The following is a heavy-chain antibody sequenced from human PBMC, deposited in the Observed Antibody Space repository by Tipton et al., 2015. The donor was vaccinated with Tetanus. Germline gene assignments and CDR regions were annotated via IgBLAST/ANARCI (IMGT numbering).Heavy chain of an antibody. V-gene: IGHV4-39*01. J-gene: IGHJ3*02. Sequence: TLSLTCTVSGGSISSSSYYWGWIRQPPGKGLEWIGSIYYSGSTYYNPSLKSRVTISVDTSKNQFSLKLSSVTAADTAVYYCARRVGSGLKDAFDIWGQGTKVTVSS. CDR2: IYYSGST. D-gene: IGHD3-10*01. CDR3: ARRVGSGLKDAFDI. CDR1: GGSISSSSYY.